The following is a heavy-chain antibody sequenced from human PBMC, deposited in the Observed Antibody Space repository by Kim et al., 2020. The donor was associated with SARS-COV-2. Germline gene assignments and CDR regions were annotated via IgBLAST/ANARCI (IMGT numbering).Heavy chain of an antibody. Sequence: ASVKVSCKASGYTFTSYDINWVRQATGQGLEWMGWMNPNSGNTGYAQKFQGRVTMTRNTSISTAYMELSSLRSEDTAVYYCARGPYCSSTSCPPPTSWFDPWGQGTLVTVSS. V-gene: IGHV1-8*01. CDR1: GYTFTSYD. D-gene: IGHD2-2*01. CDR2: MNPNSGNT. CDR3: ARGPYCSSTSCPPPTSWFDP. J-gene: IGHJ5*02.